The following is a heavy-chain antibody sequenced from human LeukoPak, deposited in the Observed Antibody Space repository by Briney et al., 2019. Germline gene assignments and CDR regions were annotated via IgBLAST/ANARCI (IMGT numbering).Heavy chain of an antibody. J-gene: IGHJ4*02. CDR3: ARVDGSGGYFDY. V-gene: IGHV1-46*01. CDR2: INPSGGST. CDR1: GYTFTTYY. D-gene: IGHD3-10*01. Sequence: ASVKVSCKASGYTFTTYYVHWVRQAPGQGLEWMGIINPSGGSTSYAQKFQGRVTMTRDMSTSTVYMELSSLRSEDTAVYYCARVDGSGGYFDYWGQGTLVTVSS.